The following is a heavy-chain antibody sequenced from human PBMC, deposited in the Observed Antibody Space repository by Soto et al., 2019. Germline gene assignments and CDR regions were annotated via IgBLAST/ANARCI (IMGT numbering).Heavy chain of an antibody. V-gene: IGHV4-59*01. Sequence: SETLSLTCTVSGGSISSYYCSWIRQHPGKGLEWIGYIYYSGSTNYNTSLKSRVTISVDTSKNQFSLMLSPVTAADTAVDYCARDVYGDYFVDYWGQGTLVTVSS. CDR2: IYYSGST. D-gene: IGHD4-17*01. CDR1: GGSISSYY. CDR3: ARDVYGDYFVDY. J-gene: IGHJ4*02.